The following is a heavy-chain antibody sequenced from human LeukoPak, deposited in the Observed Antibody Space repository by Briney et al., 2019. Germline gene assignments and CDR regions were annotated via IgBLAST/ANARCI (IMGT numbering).Heavy chain of an antibody. Sequence: SETLSLTCTVSGGSISSYHWSWIRQPPGKGLEWIGYIYYSGSTNYNPSLKSRVTISVDTSKNQFSLKLSSVTAADTAVYYCARGFGESAVAFDIWGQGTMVTVSS. D-gene: IGHD3-10*01. J-gene: IGHJ3*02. V-gene: IGHV4-59*01. CDR1: GGSISSYH. CDR2: IYYSGST. CDR3: ARGFGESAVAFDI.